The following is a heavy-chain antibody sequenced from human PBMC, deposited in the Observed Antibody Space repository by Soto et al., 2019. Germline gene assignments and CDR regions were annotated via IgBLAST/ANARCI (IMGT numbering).Heavy chain of an antibody. V-gene: IGHV3-30-3*01. CDR3: ARARTVIGAFDI. Sequence: PGGSLRLSCAACGFTFSSYAMHWVRQAPGKGLEWVAVISYDGSNKYYADSVKGRFTISRDNSKNTLYLQMNSLRAEDTAVYYCARARTVIGAFDICGERTMVTVS. CDR1: GFTFSSYA. CDR2: ISYDGSNK. D-gene: IGHD2-21*02. J-gene: IGHJ3*02.